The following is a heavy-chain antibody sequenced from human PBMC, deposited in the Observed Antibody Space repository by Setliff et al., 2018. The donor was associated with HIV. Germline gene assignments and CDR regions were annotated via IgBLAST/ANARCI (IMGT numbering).Heavy chain of an antibody. Sequence: SETLSLTCTVSGGSINSGSYYWSWFRQPAGKGLEWIGHIYYSGSTNYNPSLKSRVTISVDTSKNQFSLKLSSVTAADTAVYYCARGYPGIAVAGLSYYYYYYMDVWGKGTTVTVSS. D-gene: IGHD6-19*01. J-gene: IGHJ6*03. V-gene: IGHV4-61*10. CDR2: IYYSGST. CDR1: GGSINSGSYY. CDR3: ARGYPGIAVAGLSYYYYYYMDV.